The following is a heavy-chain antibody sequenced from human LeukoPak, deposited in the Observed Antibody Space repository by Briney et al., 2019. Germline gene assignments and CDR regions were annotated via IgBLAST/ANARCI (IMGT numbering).Heavy chain of an antibody. CDR2: IYYSGST. Sequence: SETLPLTCTVSGGSISSSSYYWGWIRQPPGKGLEWIGSIYYSGSTYYNPSLKSRVTISVDTSKNQFSLKLSSVTAADTAVYYCARDNSSRITIFGVVEYYYYGMDVWGQGTTVTVSS. V-gene: IGHV4-39*02. D-gene: IGHD3-3*01. CDR1: GGSISSSSYY. CDR3: ARDNSSRITIFGVVEYYYYGMDV. J-gene: IGHJ6*02.